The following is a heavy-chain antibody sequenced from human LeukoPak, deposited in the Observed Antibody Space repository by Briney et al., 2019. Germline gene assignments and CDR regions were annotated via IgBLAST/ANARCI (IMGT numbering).Heavy chain of an antibody. CDR3: ARATYYYDSSGYYPDY. D-gene: IGHD3-22*01. V-gene: IGHV4-34*01. CDR2: INHSGST. CDR1: GGSFSGYY. J-gene: IGHJ4*02. Sequence: SETLSLTCAVYGGSFSGYYWSWIRQPPGKGLEWIGEINHSGSTNYNPSLKSRVTISVDTSKNQFSLKLSSVTAADTAVYYRARATYYYDSSGYYPDYWGQGTLVTVSS.